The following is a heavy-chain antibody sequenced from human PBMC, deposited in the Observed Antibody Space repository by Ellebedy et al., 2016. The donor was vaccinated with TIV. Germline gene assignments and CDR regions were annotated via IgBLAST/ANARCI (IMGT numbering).Heavy chain of an antibody. J-gene: IGHJ6*02. V-gene: IGHV1-8*03. CDR2: MNPNSGNT. CDR1: GYTFTSYD. D-gene: IGHD3-10*01. CDR3: ARVYGSGNYLYYYYGMDV. Sequence: AASVKVSCKASGYTFTSYDINWVRQATGQGLEWMGWMNPNSGNTGYAQKFQGRVTITRNTSISTAYMELSSLRSEDTAVYYCARVYGSGNYLYYYYGMDVWGQGTTVTVSS.